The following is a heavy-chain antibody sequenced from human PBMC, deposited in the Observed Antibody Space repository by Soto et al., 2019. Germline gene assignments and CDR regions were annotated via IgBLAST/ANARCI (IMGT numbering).Heavy chain of an antibody. V-gene: IGHV1-46*01. CDR1: GYTFTSYY. J-gene: IGHJ4*02. CDR3: ARAVGVEMDTITAY. D-gene: IGHD5-18*01. CDR2: INPSGGST. Sequence: QVQLVQSGAEVKKPGASVKVSCKASGYTFTSYYMHWVRQAPGQGLEWMGIINPSGGSTSYAQKLQGRATMNRDTSTSTGYMELSSLRAEDTAVYYCARAVGVEMDTITAYWGQGTLVTVSS.